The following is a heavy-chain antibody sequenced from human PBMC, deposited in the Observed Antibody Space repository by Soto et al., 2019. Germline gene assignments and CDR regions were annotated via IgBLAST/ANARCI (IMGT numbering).Heavy chain of an antibody. J-gene: IGHJ4*02. V-gene: IGHV3-23*01. CDR2: ISGSGGST. CDR1: GFTFSSSA. D-gene: IGHD3-9*01. Sequence: GGSLRLSCTASGFTFSSSAMTWVRQAPGKGLEWVSAISGSGGSTYYGGSVKGRFTISRDNSEDTVFLQMNSLRADDTAVYYCTKDRYFDWPTASEYWGQGTLVTVSS. CDR3: TKDRYFDWPTASEY.